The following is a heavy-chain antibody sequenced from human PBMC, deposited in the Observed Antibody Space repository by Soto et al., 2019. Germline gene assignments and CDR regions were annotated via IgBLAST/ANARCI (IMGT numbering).Heavy chain of an antibody. J-gene: IGHJ5*02. D-gene: IGHD3-22*01. CDR3: AREDSIGSANWFDP. V-gene: IGHV3-21*01. Sequence: GGSLRLSCTVSGFAFNNYGINWVRQAPGKGLEWVSSISKSDYTYYSDSVKGRFTISRDNAKNSVSLQMNTLRVEDTAVYYCAREDSIGSANWFDPWGQGTLVTVSS. CDR1: GFAFNNYG. CDR2: ISKSDYT.